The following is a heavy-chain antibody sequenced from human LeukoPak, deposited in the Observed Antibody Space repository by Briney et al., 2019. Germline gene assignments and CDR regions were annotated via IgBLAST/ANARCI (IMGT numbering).Heavy chain of an antibody. Sequence: GGSLRLSCAASGFTFSVYSMNWIRQAPGKGLEWVSYIGSSSTYITYAESVRGRFTISRDDAKNSLSLEMNSLSAEDTAVYYCAKEDIVVVVAPHYLDYWGQGTLVTVSS. J-gene: IGHJ4*02. V-gene: IGHV3-21*06. CDR2: IGSSSTYI. D-gene: IGHD2-15*01. CDR3: AKEDIVVVVAPHYLDY. CDR1: GFTFSVYS.